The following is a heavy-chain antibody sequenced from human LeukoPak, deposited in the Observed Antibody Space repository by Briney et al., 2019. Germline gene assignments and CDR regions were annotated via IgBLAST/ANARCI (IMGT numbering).Heavy chain of an antibody. J-gene: IGHJ5*02. D-gene: IGHD2-2*01. CDR1: GGSISSGSHY. CDR3: ARDRAVLGYCSSTSCYAGLNWFDP. V-gene: IGHV4-61*02. Sequence: PSETLSLTCTVSGGSISSGSHYWSWIRQPAGKGLEWIGRIYTSGSSNYNPSLKSRVTISVDTSKNQFSLKLSSVTAADTAVYYCARDRAVLGYCSSTSCYAGLNWFDPWGQGTLVTVSS. CDR2: IYTSGSS.